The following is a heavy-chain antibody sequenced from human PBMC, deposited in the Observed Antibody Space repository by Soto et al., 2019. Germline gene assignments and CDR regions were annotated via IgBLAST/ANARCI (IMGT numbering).Heavy chain of an antibody. Sequence: QITLKESGPTLVKPTQTLTLTCTFSGFSLSTSGVGVGWIRQPPGKALEWLAIVYWDDSKRYSPSLKSRLTIPKDTSKNQVVLKMTNMDPVDTATYYCAHKGGGDRILDYWGQGTLVTVSS. V-gene: IGHV2-5*02. CDR2: VYWDDSK. J-gene: IGHJ4*02. D-gene: IGHD3-16*01. CDR3: AHKGGGDRILDY. CDR1: GFSLSTSGVG.